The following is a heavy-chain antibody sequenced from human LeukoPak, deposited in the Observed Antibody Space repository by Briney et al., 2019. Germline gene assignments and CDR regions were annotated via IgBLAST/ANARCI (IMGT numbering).Heavy chain of an antibody. CDR1: GFTFSGSA. V-gene: IGHV3-73*01. Sequence: LPGGSLRLSCAASGFTFSGSAMHWVRQASGKGLECVGRIRSKANSYATAYAASVKGRFTISRDDSKNTAYLQMNSLKTEDTAVYYCTRAEGATRPFDYWGQGTLVTVSS. CDR2: IRSKANSYAT. CDR3: TRAEGATRPFDY. J-gene: IGHJ4*02. D-gene: IGHD1-26*01.